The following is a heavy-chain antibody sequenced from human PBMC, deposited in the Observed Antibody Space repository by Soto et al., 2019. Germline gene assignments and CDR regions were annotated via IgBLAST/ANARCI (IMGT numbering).Heavy chain of an antibody. CDR1: GDSISSSRW. Sequence: PSETLSLTCDVSGDSISSSRWWTWVRQPPGKGLEWIGDSFHTGNTNYNPSLKSRVTISVDKSKNQFSLKLTSVTAADTAVYYCARLGAYYQSLDPWGPGTLVTVSS. D-gene: IGHD3-22*01. CDR2: SFHTGNT. V-gene: IGHV4-4*02. J-gene: IGHJ5*02. CDR3: ARLGAYYQSLDP.